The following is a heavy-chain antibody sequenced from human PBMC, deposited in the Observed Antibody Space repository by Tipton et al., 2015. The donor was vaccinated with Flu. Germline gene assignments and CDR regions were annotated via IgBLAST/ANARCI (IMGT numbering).Heavy chain of an antibody. Sequence: CAASGFTLSNYGFHWVRQAPGKGLEWVAVISYDGESKFYADSVKGRFTVSRDNSKNTIYLQMNSLRGEDTAIYYCAHRWSGELSRYYSAMDVWGQGP. D-gene: IGHD3-10*01. J-gene: IGHJ6*02. CDR3: AHRWSGELSRYYSAMDV. CDR1: GFTLSNYG. V-gene: IGHV3-30*03. CDR2: ISYDGESK.